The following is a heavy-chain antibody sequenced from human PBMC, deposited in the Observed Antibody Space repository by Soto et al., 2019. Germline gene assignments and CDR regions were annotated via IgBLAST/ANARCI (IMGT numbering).Heavy chain of an antibody. J-gene: IGHJ4*02. Sequence: GASVKVSCKVSGYTLTELSMHWVRQAPGQGLEWLGIINPSGGYTTYAQRFLGRVTITRDTSASTAYMELSSLRSEDTAVYFCARGSSDWLPYFDYWGQGSLVTVSS. D-gene: IGHD3-9*01. CDR3: ARGSSDWLPYFDY. CDR1: GYTLTELS. V-gene: IGHV1-46*01. CDR2: INPSGGYT.